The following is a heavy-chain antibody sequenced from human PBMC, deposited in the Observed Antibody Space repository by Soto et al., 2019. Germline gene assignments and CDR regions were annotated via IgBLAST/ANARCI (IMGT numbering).Heavy chain of an antibody. CDR2: INAGNGNT. V-gene: IGHV1-3*01. CDR3: ARDTVTPDHYYYMDV. CDR1: GYTFTSYA. J-gene: IGHJ6*03. Sequence: ASVKVSCKASGYTFTSYAMHWVRQAPGQRLEWMGWINAGNGNTKYSQKFQARVTITRDTSASTAYMVLSSLRSEDTALYYCARDTVTPDHYYYMDVWGKGTTVTVSS. D-gene: IGHD4-17*01.